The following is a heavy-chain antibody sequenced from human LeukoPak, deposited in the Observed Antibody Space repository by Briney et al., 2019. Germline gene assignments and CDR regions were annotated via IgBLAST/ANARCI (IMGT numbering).Heavy chain of an antibody. J-gene: IGHJ4*02. CDR3: ARDYLVDTAMVTEDY. CDR2: ISSSSSYK. D-gene: IGHD5-18*01. V-gene: IGHV3-21*01. Sequence: GGSLRLSCAASGFTFSSYSMNWVRQAPGKGLEWVSSISSSSSYKYYADSVKGRFTISRDNAKNSLYLQMNSLRAEDTAVYYCARDYLVDTAMVTEDYWGQGTLVTVSS. CDR1: GFTFSSYS.